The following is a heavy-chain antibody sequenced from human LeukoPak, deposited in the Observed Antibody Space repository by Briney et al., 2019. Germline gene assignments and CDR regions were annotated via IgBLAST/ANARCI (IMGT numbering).Heavy chain of an antibody. J-gene: IGHJ4*02. CDR2: VSYDGSNK. CDR3: ARETLRNFDY. D-gene: IGHD2-15*01. V-gene: IGHV3-30*04. Sequence: GGSLILSCAVSGFTFSTYAMHWVRQAPGKGLEWVAIVSYDGSNKYYADSVRGRFTISRDNSKNTLYLQMNSLRPEDTSMYYCARETLRNFDYWGRGTLVTVSS. CDR1: GFTFSTYA.